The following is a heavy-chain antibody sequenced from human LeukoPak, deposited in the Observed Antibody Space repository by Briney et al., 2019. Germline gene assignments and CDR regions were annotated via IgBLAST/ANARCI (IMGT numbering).Heavy chain of an antibody. Sequence: GGSLRLSCAASGFTLRSYAMRWVRQSRGKGLGWVSAISVSGGRTYYADSVKGRFTISTDKSRNTLYMQMNSLRAADTAVYYCAKGVASSGLYPWGQATLVTVSS. J-gene: IGHJ5*02. CDR2: ISVSGGRT. CDR3: AKGVASSGLYP. D-gene: IGHD3-22*01. CDR1: GFTLRSYA. V-gene: IGHV3-23*01.